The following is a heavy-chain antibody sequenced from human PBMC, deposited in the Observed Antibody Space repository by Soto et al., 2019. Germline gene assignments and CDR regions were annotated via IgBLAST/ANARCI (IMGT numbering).Heavy chain of an antibody. Sequence: LRLSCEASGFTISECSMNWVRQPPGKGLEWIASIHYGGNAYYSPSLTTRVTISVDTSKNRFSLKLSSVTAADTAVYYCARGRVMTTVTTNPFRPSSIRGWFDPWGQGTLVTVSS. D-gene: IGHD4-4*01. CDR2: IHYGGNA. CDR1: GFTISECS. V-gene: IGHV4-34*01. CDR3: ARGRVMTTVTTNPFRPSSIRGWFDP. J-gene: IGHJ5*02.